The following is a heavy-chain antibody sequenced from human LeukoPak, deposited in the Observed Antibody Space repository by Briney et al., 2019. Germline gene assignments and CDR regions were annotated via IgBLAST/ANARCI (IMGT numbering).Heavy chain of an antibody. CDR2: IYYSGSN. D-gene: IGHD1-26*01. J-gene: IGHJ4*02. Sequence: SETLSLTCIDPRGSTRSSSYYWGWIRQPPGKGLEWIGSIYYSGSNYYNPSLKSRVTISVDTSKNQFSLKLSSVTAADTAVYYCARIVGASDYWGQGTLVIVSS. CDR3: ARIVGASDY. CDR1: RGSTRSSSYY. V-gene: IGHV4-39*01.